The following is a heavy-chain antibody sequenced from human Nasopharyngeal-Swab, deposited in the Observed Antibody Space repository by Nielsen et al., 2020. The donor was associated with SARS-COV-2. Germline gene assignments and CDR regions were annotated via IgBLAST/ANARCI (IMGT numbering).Heavy chain of an antibody. CDR2: INHSGST. D-gene: IGHD3-10*01. Sequence: QPPGKGLEWIGEINHSGSTNYNPSLKSRVTISVDTSKNQFSLKLSSVTAADTAVYYCARGRGGWLGVNWFDPWGQGTLVTVSS. V-gene: IGHV4-34*01. J-gene: IGHJ5*02. CDR3: ARGRGGWLGVNWFDP.